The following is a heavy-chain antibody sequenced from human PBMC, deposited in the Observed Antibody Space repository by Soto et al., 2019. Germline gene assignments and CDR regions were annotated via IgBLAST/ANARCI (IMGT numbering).Heavy chain of an antibody. CDR3: AREWGDYYDSSGYPRVPYY. CDR2: IWYDGSNK. V-gene: IGHV3-33*01. D-gene: IGHD3-22*01. CDR1: GFTFSSYG. Sequence: GGSLRLSCAASGFTFSSYGMHWVRQAPGKGLEWVAVIWYDGSNKYYADSVKGRFTISRDNSKNTLYLQMNSLRAEDTAVYYCAREWGDYYDSSGYPRVPYYWGQGTMVTVYS. J-gene: IGHJ4*02.